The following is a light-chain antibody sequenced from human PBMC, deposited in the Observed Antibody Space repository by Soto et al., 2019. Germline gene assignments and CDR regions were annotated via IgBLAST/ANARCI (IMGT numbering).Light chain of an antibody. CDR1: QSISSW. CDR3: QQYNNFWT. V-gene: IGKV1-5*01. J-gene: IGKJ1*01. Sequence: DIQMTQSPSALSASVGDRVTITCRASQSISSWLAWYQQKPGKAPRLLIYDASYLERGVPLRFSGSGSGTEFTLTISDLQPDDLATYYCQQYNNFWTFGPGNKVEI. CDR2: DAS.